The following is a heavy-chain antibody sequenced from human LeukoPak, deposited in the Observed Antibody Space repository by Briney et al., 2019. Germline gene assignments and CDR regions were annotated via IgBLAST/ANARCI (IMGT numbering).Heavy chain of an antibody. D-gene: IGHD3-16*02. J-gene: IGHJ4*02. CDR1: GGSISSFH. V-gene: IGHV4-59*12. CDR2: IYYSGST. Sequence: SETLSLTCTVSGGSISSFHWSWIRQPPGKGLEWIGHIYYSGSTNYNPSLKSRVTISVDTSKNHFSLKLSSVTAADTAVYYCARGGGVWGSYRYFDYWGQGTLVTVSS. CDR3: ARGGGVWGSYRYFDY.